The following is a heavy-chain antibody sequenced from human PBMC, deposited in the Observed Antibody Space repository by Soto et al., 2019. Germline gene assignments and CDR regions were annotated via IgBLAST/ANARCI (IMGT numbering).Heavy chain of an antibody. CDR2: INPSGGST. CDR3: ARDPLSYYYYYGMDV. J-gene: IGHJ6*02. Sequence: ASVKVSCKASGYTFTSYYMHWVRQAPGQGLEWMGIINPSGGSTSYAQKFQGRVTMTRDTSTSTVYMELSSLRSEDTAVYYCARDPLSYYYYYGMDVRGQGTTVTVSS. V-gene: IGHV1-46*01. CDR1: GYTFTSYY.